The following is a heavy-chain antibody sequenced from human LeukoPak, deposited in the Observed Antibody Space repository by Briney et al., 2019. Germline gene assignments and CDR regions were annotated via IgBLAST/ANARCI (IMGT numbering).Heavy chain of an antibody. D-gene: IGHD3-22*01. Sequence: PSQTLSLTCAVSGGSISSGGYCWSWIRQPPGKGLEWIGYIYHSGSTYYNPSLKSRVTISVDRSKNQFSLKLRSVTAADTAVYYCARCGGSGYPDYWGQGTLVTVSS. CDR3: ARCGGSGYPDY. J-gene: IGHJ4*02. CDR1: GGSISSGGYC. CDR2: IYHSGST. V-gene: IGHV4-30-2*01.